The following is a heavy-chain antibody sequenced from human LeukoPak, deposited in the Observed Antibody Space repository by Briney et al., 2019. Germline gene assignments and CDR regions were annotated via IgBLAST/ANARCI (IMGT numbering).Heavy chain of an antibody. CDR3: AREGRDSSGYLLLDY. J-gene: IGHJ4*02. V-gene: IGHV4-59*01. Sequence: SETLSLTCTASGGSISSYYWSWIRQPPGKGLEWIGYIYYSGSTNYNPSLKSRVTISVDTSKNQFSLKLSSVTAADTAVYYCAREGRDSSGYLLLDYWGQGTLVTVSS. D-gene: IGHD3-22*01. CDR2: IYYSGST. CDR1: GGSISSYY.